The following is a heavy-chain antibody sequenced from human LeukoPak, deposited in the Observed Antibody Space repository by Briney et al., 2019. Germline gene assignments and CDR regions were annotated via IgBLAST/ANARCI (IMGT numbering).Heavy chain of an antibody. Sequence: ASVKVSCKASGYTFTSYYMHWVRQAPGQRLEWMGWINAGNGNTKYSQKFQGRVTITRDTSASTAYMELSSLRSEDTAVYYCASHRIAVAGTPVSGLDYWGQGTLVTVSS. J-gene: IGHJ4*02. CDR2: INAGNGNT. CDR1: GYTFTSYY. D-gene: IGHD6-19*01. CDR3: ASHRIAVAGTPVSGLDY. V-gene: IGHV1-3*01.